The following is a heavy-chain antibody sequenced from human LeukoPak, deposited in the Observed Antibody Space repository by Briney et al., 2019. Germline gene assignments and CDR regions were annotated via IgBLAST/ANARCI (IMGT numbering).Heavy chain of an antibody. D-gene: IGHD6-13*01. CDR3: ARVAVPAAAGNGPWGYNWFDP. Sequence: SETLSLTCTVSGGSISSYYWSWIRQPAGKGLEWIGRIYTSGSTNYNPSLKSRVTMSVDTSKNQFSLKLSSVTAADTAVYYCARVAVPAAAGNGPWGYNWFDPWGQGTLVTVSS. CDR1: GGSISSYY. V-gene: IGHV4-4*07. CDR2: IYTSGST. J-gene: IGHJ5*02.